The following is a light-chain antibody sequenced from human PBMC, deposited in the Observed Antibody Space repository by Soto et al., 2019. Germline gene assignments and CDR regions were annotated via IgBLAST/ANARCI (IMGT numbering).Light chain of an antibody. V-gene: IGKV3-15*01. J-gene: IGKJ5*01. CDR2: GGS. CDR3: QQYNNWPPIT. Sequence: EIVLTQSPATLSFSPGERATLSCRASNSVSSTLAWYQQQPGQAPRLLLYGGSTSATGIPARFSGSGSGTEFTLTISSLQSEDFAVYYCQQYNNWPPITFGQGTRLEIK. CDR1: NSVSST.